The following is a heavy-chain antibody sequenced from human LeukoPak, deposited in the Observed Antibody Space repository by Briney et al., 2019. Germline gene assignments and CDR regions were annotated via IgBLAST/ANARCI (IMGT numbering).Heavy chain of an antibody. Sequence: ETLSLTCTVSGGSISSYYWSWIRQPPGKGLEWVANIKQDGSEKYYVDSVKGRFTISRDNAKNSLYLQMNSLRAEDTAVYYCARGGSGSYYNSDYWGQGTLVSVSS. J-gene: IGHJ4*02. CDR2: IKQDGSEK. CDR3: ARGGSGSYYNSDY. D-gene: IGHD3-10*01. CDR1: GGSISSYY. V-gene: IGHV3-7*01.